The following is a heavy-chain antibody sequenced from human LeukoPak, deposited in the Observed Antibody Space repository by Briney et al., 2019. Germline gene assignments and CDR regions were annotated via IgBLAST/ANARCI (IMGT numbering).Heavy chain of an antibody. V-gene: IGHV4-34*01. CDR3: ARHKGRVYGGTIFDY. CDR1: GGSFSGYY. D-gene: IGHD4-23*01. CDR2: INHSGSA. Sequence: PSETLSLTCAVYGGSFSGYYWSWLRQPPGKGLEWIGEINHSGSANYNPSLKSRVTISVDTSKNQFSLKLSSVTAADTAVYYCARHKGRVYGGTIFDYWGQGTLVTVSS. J-gene: IGHJ4*02.